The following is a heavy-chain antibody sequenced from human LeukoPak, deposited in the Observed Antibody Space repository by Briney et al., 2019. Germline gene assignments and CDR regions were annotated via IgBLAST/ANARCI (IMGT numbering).Heavy chain of an antibody. CDR3: ARDKSFYDTLTGYSPYYYYYGMDV. CDR1: GGAFSSYA. D-gene: IGHD3-9*01. V-gene: IGHV1-69*01. CDR2: IIPIFGTA. J-gene: IGHJ6*04. Sequence: SVKVSCKASGGAFSSYAISWVRQAPGQGLEWMGGIIPIFGTANYAQKFQGRVTITADESTSTAYMELSSLRSEDTAVYYCARDKSFYDTLTGYSPYYYYYGMDVWGKGTTVTVSS.